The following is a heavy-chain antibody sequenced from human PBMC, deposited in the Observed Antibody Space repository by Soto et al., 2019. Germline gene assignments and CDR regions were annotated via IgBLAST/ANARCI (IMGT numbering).Heavy chain of an antibody. V-gene: IGHV1-18*01. CDR2: ISAYNGNT. CDR1: GYTFTNYG. J-gene: IGHJ6*03. D-gene: IGHD6-25*01. CDR3: ARGRQRVGYYYYYMDV. Sequence: QVPLLQSGAEVKKPGASVKVSCKASGYTFTNYGITWVRQAPGQGLEWMGWISAYNGNTHYTQRLQVRVTMTTDTSTGTAYMELRGLRCDDTAVYYGARGRQRVGYYYYYMDVWGKGTTVTVSS.